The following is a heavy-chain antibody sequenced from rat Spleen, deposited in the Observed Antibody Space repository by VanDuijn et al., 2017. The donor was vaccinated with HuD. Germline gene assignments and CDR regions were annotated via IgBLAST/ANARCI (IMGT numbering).Heavy chain of an antibody. V-gene: IGHV5-7*01. Sequence: EVQLVKSGGGLVQPGRSMKLSCAASGFTLSDYNMAWVRQAPKKGLDWVAIISYDGSSTYYRDSVKGRFTISRDNAKSTLYLQMDSLRSEDTATYYCARRARYFDYWGQGVMVTVSS. CDR1: GFTLSDYN. CDR2: ISYDGSST. CDR3: ARRARYFDY. J-gene: IGHJ2*01.